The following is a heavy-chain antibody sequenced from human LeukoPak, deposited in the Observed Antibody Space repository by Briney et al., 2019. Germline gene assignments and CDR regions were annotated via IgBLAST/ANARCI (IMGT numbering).Heavy chain of an antibody. D-gene: IGHD2-21*02. CDR1: GFTFSNFW. J-gene: IGHJ4*02. CDR3: ARDPGGDCYYDY. CDR2: IYGDGSFT. V-gene: IGHV3-74*01. Sequence: GGSLRLSCAASGFTFSNFWMHWVRQAPGKGLVWVALIYGDGSFTRYADSVKGRFTISRDNAKNTVYLQMNSLRAEDTAVYYCARDPGGDCYYDYWGQGTLVTVSS.